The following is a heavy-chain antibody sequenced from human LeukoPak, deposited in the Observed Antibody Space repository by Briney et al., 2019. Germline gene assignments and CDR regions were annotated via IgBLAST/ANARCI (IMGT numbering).Heavy chain of an antibody. CDR3: ARDVAVPAAPPSYMDV. V-gene: IGHV4-34*01. CDR2: INHSGST. J-gene: IGHJ6*03. Sequence: SETLSLTSAVYGGSFSGYYWSWIRQPPGKGLEWIGEINHSGSTNYNPSLKSRVTISVDTSKNQFSLKLSSVTAADTAVYYCARDVAVPAAPPSYMDVWGKGTTVTISS. CDR1: GGSFSGYY. D-gene: IGHD2-2*01.